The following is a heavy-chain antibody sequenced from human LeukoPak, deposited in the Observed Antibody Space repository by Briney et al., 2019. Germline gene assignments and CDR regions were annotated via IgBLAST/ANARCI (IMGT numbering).Heavy chain of an antibody. D-gene: IGHD6-19*01. Sequence: GGSLRLPCTASGFTFGDYLMSWFRQAPGKGLEWIGFISGGTTEYAASVKGRFTISRDDSTGIAYLQMNSLTTEDTAVYYCSRGSGWLSVYWGQGTLVTVSS. CDR3: SRGSGWLSVY. J-gene: IGHJ4*02. CDR1: GFTFGDYL. V-gene: IGHV3-49*03. CDR2: ISGGTT.